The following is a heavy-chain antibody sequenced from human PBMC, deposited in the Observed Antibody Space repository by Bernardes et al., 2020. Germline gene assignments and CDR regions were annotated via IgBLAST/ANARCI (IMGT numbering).Heavy chain of an antibody. Sequence: GRSLRLSCTASGFTFGDYAMSWVRQAPGKGLEWVGFFRRKTYGGTTEYAASEKGRFTISSDDSKSIAYLQMNSLKTEDTAVYYCSRYYCSSTSCDPVHFDSWGQGTLVTVSS. CDR1: GFTFGDYA. CDR3: SRYYCSSTSCDPVHFDS. D-gene: IGHD2-2*01. V-gene: IGHV3-49*04. J-gene: IGHJ4*02. CDR2: FRRKTYGGTT.